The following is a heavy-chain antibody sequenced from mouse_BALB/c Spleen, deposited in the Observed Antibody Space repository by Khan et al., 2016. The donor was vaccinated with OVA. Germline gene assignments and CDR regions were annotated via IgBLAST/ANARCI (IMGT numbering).Heavy chain of an antibody. CDR1: GYSITSNYA. D-gene: IGHD1-1*01. V-gene: IGHV3-2*02. Sequence: EVQLQESGPGLVKPSQSLSLTCTVNGYSITSNYAWNWIRQFPGNKLEWMGYISYSGSTNSNPSLKSRLSLTRDTSKNQFFLLLHSVTTEDSATYYCARGNYYGYALDYWGQGTSVTVSS. CDR3: ARGNYYGYALDY. CDR2: ISYSGST. J-gene: IGHJ4*01.